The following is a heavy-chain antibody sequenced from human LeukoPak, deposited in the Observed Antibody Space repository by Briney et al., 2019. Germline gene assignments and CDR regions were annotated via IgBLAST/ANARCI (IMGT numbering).Heavy chain of an antibody. CDR3: TTDSLLWFGELLDYYYYYMDV. V-gene: IGHV3-15*01. CDR1: GFTFSNAW. Sequence: GGSLRLSCAASGFTFSNAWMSWVRQAPGKGLEWVGRIKSKTDGGTTDYAAPVKGRFTISRDDSKNTLYLQMNSLKTEDTAVYYCTTDSLLWFGELLDYYYYYMDVWGKGTTVTVSS. CDR2: IKSKTDGGTT. J-gene: IGHJ6*03. D-gene: IGHD3-10*01.